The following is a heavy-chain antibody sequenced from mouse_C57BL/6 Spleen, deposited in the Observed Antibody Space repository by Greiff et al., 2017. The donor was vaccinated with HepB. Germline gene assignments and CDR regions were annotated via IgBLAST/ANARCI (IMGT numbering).Heavy chain of an antibody. CDR2: IYPGDGDT. Sequence: VQLQQSGPELVKPGASVKISCKASGYAFSSSWMNWVKQRPGKGLEWIGRIYPGDGDTNYNGKFKGKATLTADKSSSTAYMQLSSLTSEDSAVYFCAREGIYWGYFDVWGTGTTVTVSS. CDR3: AREGIYWGYFDV. V-gene: IGHV1-82*01. CDR1: GYAFSSSW. D-gene: IGHD2-1*01. J-gene: IGHJ1*03.